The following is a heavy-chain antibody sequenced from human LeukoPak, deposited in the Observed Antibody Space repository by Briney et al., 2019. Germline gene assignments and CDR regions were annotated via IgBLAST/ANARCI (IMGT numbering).Heavy chain of an antibody. CDR3: ARQRRGYGDPSGVFDY. V-gene: IGHV1-8*01. CDR2: MNPNSGNT. Sequence: ASVKVSCKASGYTFTSYDSNWVRQATGQGLEWMGWMNPNSGNTGYAQKFQGRVTMTRNTSISTAYMELSSLRSEDTAVYYCARQRRGYGDPSGVFDYWGQGTLVTVSS. D-gene: IGHD4-17*01. J-gene: IGHJ4*02. CDR1: GYTFTSYD.